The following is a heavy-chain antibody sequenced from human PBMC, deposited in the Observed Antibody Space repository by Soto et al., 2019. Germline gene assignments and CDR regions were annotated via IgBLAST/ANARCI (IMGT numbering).Heavy chain of an antibody. CDR3: ARDYDYVWGSYRCAFDI. J-gene: IGHJ3*02. V-gene: IGHV1-46*03. CDR2: INPSGGST. D-gene: IGHD3-16*02. CDR1: GYTFTSYY. Sequence: ASVKVSCKASGYTFTSYYMHWVRQAPGQGLEWMGIINPSGGSTSYAQKFQGRVTMTRDTSTSTVYMELSSLRSEDTAVYYCARDYDYVWGSYRCAFDIWGQGTMVTVSS.